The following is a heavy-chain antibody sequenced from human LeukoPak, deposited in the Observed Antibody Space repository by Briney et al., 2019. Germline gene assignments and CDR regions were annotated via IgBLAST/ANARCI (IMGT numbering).Heavy chain of an antibody. CDR1: GVTVGSNY. Sequence: PGGSLRLSCVASGVTVGSNYMSWVRQAPGQGLEWVSVLYSGGTTYYADSVRGRFIISRDESRNTLYLQMNSLTVADTAVYYCAREGDGYNSPIDYWGQGTLVTVSS. CDR2: LYSGGTT. J-gene: IGHJ4*02. D-gene: IGHD5-24*01. V-gene: IGHV3-53*01. CDR3: AREGDGYNSPIDY.